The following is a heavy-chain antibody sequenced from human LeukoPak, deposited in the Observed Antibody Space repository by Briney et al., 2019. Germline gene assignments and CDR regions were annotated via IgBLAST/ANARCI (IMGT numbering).Heavy chain of an antibody. Sequence: ASVKVSCKASGGTFCSYAISWVRQAPGQGLEWMGGIIPIFGTANYAQKFQGRATITADESTSTAYMELSSLRSEDTAVYYCARHQSGSYYYYGMDVWGQGTTVTVSS. CDR1: GGTFCSYA. CDR2: IIPIFGTA. D-gene: IGHD1-26*01. J-gene: IGHJ6*02. CDR3: ARHQSGSYYYYGMDV. V-gene: IGHV1-69*13.